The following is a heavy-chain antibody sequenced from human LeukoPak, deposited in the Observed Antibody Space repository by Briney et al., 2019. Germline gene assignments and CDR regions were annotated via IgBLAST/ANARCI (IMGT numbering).Heavy chain of an antibody. J-gene: IGHJ6*03. CDR2: IYYSGST. D-gene: IGHD2-2*01. V-gene: IGHV4-59*01. CDR1: GGSISSYY. Sequence: PSETLSLTCTVSGGSISSYYWSWIRQPPGKGLEWIGYIYYSGSTNYNPSLKSRVTISVDTSKNQFSLKLSSVTAADTAVYYCARLREEYCSSTSCLYYYYYYMTSGAKGPRSPSP. CDR3: ARLREEYCSSTSCLYYYYYYMTS.